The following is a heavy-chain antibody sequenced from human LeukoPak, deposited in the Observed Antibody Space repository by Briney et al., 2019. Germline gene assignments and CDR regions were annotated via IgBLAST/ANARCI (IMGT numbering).Heavy chain of an antibody. CDR2: IYTSGST. CDR3: ARQVVGVMVRHFDL. Sequence: PSETLSLTCTVSGGSISSYYWSWIRQPPGKGLEWIGYIYTSGSTNYNPSLKSRGTISVDTSKNQFSLKLSSVTAADTAVYYCARQVVGVMVRHFDLWGRGTLVTVSS. V-gene: IGHV4-4*09. J-gene: IGHJ2*01. D-gene: IGHD5-18*01. CDR1: GGSISSYY.